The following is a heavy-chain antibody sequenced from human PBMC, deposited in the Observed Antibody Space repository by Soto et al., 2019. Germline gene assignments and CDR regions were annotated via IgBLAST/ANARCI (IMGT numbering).Heavy chain of an antibody. CDR2: MNPDSGNT. Sequence: QVQLVQSGAEVKKPGASVKVSCRASGYTFANYDINWVRQATGQGLEWMGWMNPDSGNTGYAQKFQGRGTMPRNTSISTAYMELSSLRSEDTAVYYCARALAGSGDGPYYMDVWGKGTTVTVSS. V-gene: IGHV1-8*01. CDR1: GYTFANYD. D-gene: IGHD2-21*02. CDR3: ARALAGSGDGPYYMDV. J-gene: IGHJ6*03.